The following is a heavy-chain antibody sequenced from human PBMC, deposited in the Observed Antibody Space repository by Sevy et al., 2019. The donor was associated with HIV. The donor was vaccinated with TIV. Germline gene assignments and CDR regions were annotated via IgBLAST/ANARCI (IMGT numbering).Heavy chain of an antibody. V-gene: IGHV4-59*01. CDR1: GGSISSYY. CDR3: ARDVTNNWFDP. CDR2: IYYSGST. D-gene: IGHD4-4*01. Sequence: SETLSLTCTVSGGSISSYYWSWIRQPPGKGLEWIGYIYYSGSTNYNPSLKSRVTISVDTSKNQSSLKLSSVTAADTAVYYCARDVTNNWFDPWGQGTLVTVSS. J-gene: IGHJ5*02.